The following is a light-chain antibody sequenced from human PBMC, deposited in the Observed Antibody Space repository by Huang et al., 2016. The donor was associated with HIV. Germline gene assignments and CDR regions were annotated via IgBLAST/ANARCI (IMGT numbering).Light chain of an antibody. J-gene: IGKJ2*01. Sequence: DIQMTQSPSSLSASVGDTITVSCRASQSIRTYLNWYQCRPGRAPNLLIYSASNLQGGVPTRVSASGSGTHFTLTITGLRPEDFATYYCQQSFTMPYTFGQGTKLDLK. CDR2: SAS. V-gene: IGKV1-39*01. CDR1: QSIRTY. CDR3: QQSFTMPYT.